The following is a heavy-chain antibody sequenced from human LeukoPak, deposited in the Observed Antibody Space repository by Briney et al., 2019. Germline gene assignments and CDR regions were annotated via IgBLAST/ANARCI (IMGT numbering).Heavy chain of an antibody. V-gene: IGHV3-23*01. J-gene: IGHJ6*03. CDR2: ISGSGVST. Sequence: GGSLRLSCAASGFTFSICAMSWVRQTPGKGLEWVSAISGSGVSTHYADSVNGRFTISRDNSKNTLYLQMNSLRAEDTAVYYCARVGYHSYYYGSGTPGNYYYMDVWGKGTTVTVSS. CDR3: ARVGYHSYYYGSGTPGNYYYMDV. D-gene: IGHD3-10*01. CDR1: GFTFSICA.